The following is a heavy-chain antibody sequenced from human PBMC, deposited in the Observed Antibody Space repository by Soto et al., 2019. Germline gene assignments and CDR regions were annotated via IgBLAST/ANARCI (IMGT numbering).Heavy chain of an antibody. J-gene: IGHJ5*02. CDR1: GGTFSSYA. CDR2: IIPIFGTA. CDR3: ARVRSLGYCSGGSCYRFDP. D-gene: IGHD2-15*01. Sequence: SVKVSCKASGGTFSSYAISWVRQAPGQGHEWMGGIIPIFGTANYAQKFQGRVTITADESTSTAYMELSSLRSEDTAVYYCARVRSLGYCSGGSCYRFDPWGQGTLVTVSS. V-gene: IGHV1-69*13.